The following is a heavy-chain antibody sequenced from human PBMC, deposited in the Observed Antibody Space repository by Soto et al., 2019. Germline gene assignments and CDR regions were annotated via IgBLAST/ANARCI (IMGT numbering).Heavy chain of an antibody. CDR1: GFTFSSYA. CDR3: AKDQYYYDSSGYYSHFDY. V-gene: IGHV3-23*01. Sequence: GGSLRLSCAASGFTFSSYAMSWVRQAPGKGLEWVSAISGSGGSTYYADSVKGRFTISRDNSKNTLYLQMNSLRAEDTAVYYCAKDQYYYDSSGYYSHFDYRGQGTLVTVSS. CDR2: ISGSGGST. D-gene: IGHD3-22*01. J-gene: IGHJ4*02.